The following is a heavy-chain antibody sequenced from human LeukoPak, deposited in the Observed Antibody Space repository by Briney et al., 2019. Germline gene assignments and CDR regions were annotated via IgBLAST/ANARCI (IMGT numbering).Heavy chain of an antibody. D-gene: IGHD2-21*02. CDR3: ARRAYCGGDCSNWFDP. V-gene: IGHV5-51*01. CDR1: GYSFTSYW. J-gene: IGHJ5*02. CDR2: IYPGDSDT. Sequence: GESLKISCKGSGYSFTSYWIGWVRQMPGKGLEWMGIIYPGDSDTGYSPSFQGQVTISADKSISTAYLQWSSLKASDTAMYYCARRAYCGGDCSNWFDPWGQGTLVTVSS.